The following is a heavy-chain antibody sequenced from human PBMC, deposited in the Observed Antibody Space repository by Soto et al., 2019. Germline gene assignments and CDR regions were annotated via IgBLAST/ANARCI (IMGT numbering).Heavy chain of an antibody. Sequence: SETLSLTFTVSGGSISYFYWSWIRQPPGKGLEWIGYIYYSGSTNYNPSLKSRVTISVDTSKNQFSLNLRSMSPADTAVYYCARVGGLAARTFDYWGPGTLVTVSS. CDR3: ARVGGLAARTFDY. CDR2: IYYSGST. J-gene: IGHJ4*02. D-gene: IGHD6-6*01. V-gene: IGHV4-59*01. CDR1: GGSISYFY.